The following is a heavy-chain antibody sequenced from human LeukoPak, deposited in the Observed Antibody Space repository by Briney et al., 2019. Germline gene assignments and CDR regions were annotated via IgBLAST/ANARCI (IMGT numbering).Heavy chain of an antibody. Sequence: GGSLRLSCAASGFTFSSYAMHWVRQAPGKGLEWVAVISYDGSNKYYADSVKGRFTISRDNSKNTLYLQMNSLRAEDTAVYYCARVFGVASPYYYYYMDVWGKGTTVTVSS. V-gene: IGHV3-30-3*01. CDR3: ARVFGVASPYYYYYMDV. D-gene: IGHD3-3*01. CDR2: ISYDGSNK. CDR1: GFTFSSYA. J-gene: IGHJ6*03.